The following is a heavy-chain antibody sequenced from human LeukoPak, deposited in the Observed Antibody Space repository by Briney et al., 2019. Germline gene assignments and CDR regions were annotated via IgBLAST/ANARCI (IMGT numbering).Heavy chain of an antibody. V-gene: IGHV1-2*02. CDR1: GYTFSGYY. CDR3: AREAGETRNTGFDQ. D-gene: IGHD1-14*01. CDR2: VNPDSSGT. J-gene: IGHJ4*02. Sequence: GASVKLSCKPSGYTFSGYYMHWVRQAPGQGLEWMAWVNPDSSGTYYAHKVKGRFTMTRDTYMNTVYMEMSRLRSDDTAVYYCAREAGETRNTGFDQWGQGTLVTVSS.